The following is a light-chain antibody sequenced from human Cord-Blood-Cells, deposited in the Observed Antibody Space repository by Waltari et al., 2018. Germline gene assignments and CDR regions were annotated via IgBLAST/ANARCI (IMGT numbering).Light chain of an antibody. Sequence: QSALTQPAAVAGSTGQSITISCTGTSSDVGGYNYVSWYQPHPGKAPKLMIYDVSNRPSGVSNRFSGSKSGNTASLTISGLQAEDEADYYCSSYTSSSTVVFGGGTKLTVL. CDR1: SSDVGGYNY. J-gene: IGLJ2*01. CDR2: DVS. V-gene: IGLV2-14*01. CDR3: SSYTSSSTVV.